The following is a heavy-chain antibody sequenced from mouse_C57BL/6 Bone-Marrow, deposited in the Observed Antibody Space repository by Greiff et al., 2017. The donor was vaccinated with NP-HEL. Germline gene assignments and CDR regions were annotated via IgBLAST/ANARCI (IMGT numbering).Heavy chain of an antibody. CDR2: INYDGSST. V-gene: IGHV5-16*01. J-gene: IGHJ2*01. CDR1: GFTFSDYY. CDR3: ARGAAQAPYFDY. D-gene: IGHD3-2*02. Sequence: EVKLMESEGGLVQPGSSMKLSCTASGFTFSDYYMAWVRQVPEKGLEWVANINYDGSSTYYLDSLKSRFIISRDNAKNILYLQMSSLKSEDTATYYCARGAAQAPYFDYWGQGTTLTVSS.